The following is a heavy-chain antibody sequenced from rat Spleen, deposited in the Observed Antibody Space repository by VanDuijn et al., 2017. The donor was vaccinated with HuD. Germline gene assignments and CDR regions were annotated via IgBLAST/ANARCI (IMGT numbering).Heavy chain of an antibody. CDR2: INNTGGST. V-gene: IGHV5-31*01. Sequence: EVQLVESGGGLVQPGRSLKLSCVASGFTFNNYWMTWIRQAPGKGLEWVASINNTGGSTYYPDSVKGRFTISRDNAKSTLYLQMNSLRSEDTATYYCTRQGGTMMVVIRDYFDYWGQGVMVTVSS. CDR1: GFTFNNYW. D-gene: IGHD1-12*02. CDR3: TRQGGTMMVVIRDYFDY. J-gene: IGHJ2*01.